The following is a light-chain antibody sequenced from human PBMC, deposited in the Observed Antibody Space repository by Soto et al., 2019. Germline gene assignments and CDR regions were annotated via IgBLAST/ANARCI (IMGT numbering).Light chain of an antibody. CDR3: QSYDSSNQV. CDR1: SGSIASNY. CDR2: EDN. V-gene: IGLV6-57*01. J-gene: IGLJ2*01. Sequence: NFMLTQPHSVSESPGKTVTIACTRSSGSIASNYVQWYQQRPGSSPTTVIYEDNQRPSGGPDRFSGSIDSSSNSASLTISGLKTGDEADYYCQSYDSSNQVFGGGTKLTVL.